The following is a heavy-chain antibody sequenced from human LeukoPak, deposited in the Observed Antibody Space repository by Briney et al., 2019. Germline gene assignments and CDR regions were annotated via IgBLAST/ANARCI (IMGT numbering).Heavy chain of an antibody. D-gene: IGHD3-22*01. CDR3: ARLGRTKWYYFDSSGTSEGYNWFDP. CDR2: IYYSGST. Sequence: SSETLSLTCTVSGGSVSSGSYYWSWIRQPPGKGLEWIGYIYYSGSTNYNPSLKSRVTISVDTSKNQFSLKLSSVTAADTAVYYCARLGRTKWYYFDSSGTSEGYNWFDPWGQGTLVTVSS. J-gene: IGHJ5*02. V-gene: IGHV4-61*01. CDR1: GGSVSSGSYY.